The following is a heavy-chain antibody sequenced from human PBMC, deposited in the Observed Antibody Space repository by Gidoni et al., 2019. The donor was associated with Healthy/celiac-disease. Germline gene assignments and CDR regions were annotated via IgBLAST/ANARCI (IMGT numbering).Heavy chain of an antibody. CDR2: IIPIFGTA. V-gene: IGHV1-69*01. CDR3: ARSAVAVTVTLDH. J-gene: IGHJ4*02. D-gene: IGHD6-19*01. Sequence: QGLEWMGGIIPIFGTANYAQKFQGRVTITADESTSTAYMELSSLGSEDTAVYYCARSAVAVTVTLDHWGQGTLVTVSS.